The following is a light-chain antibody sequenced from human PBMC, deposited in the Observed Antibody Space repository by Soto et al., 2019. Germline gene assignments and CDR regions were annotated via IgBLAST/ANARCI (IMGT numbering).Light chain of an antibody. J-gene: IGKJ4*01. CDR2: KAA. CDR3: QQYNSYPLT. V-gene: IGKV1-5*03. CDR1: QSISNW. Sequence: DIQMTQSPSTLSASVGDRVTITCRASQSISNWLAWYQQKPGKAPKLLIYKAASLESGVPSRFSGSGSETEFTLTISSLQPDDFATYYCQQYNSYPLTFGGGTKMEIK.